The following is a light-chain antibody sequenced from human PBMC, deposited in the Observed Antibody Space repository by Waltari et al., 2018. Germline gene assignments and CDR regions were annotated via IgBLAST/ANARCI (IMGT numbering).Light chain of an antibody. CDR1: QSVCRT. V-gene: IGKV3-20*01. J-gene: IGKJ1*01. CDR3: QHYVRLPVT. CDR2: GAS. Sequence: EIVLTQSPGTLPLPPGARATLSCSTSQSVCRTLAWYQQKPGQAPRLLIYGASIRATGIPDRFSGSGSGTDFSLTISRLEPEDFAVYYCQHYVRLPVTFGQGTKVEIK.